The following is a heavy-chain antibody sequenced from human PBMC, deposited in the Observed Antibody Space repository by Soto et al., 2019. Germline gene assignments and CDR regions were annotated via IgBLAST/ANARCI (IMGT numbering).Heavy chain of an antibody. V-gene: IGHV1-18*01. Sequence: QVQVVQSEVEVKRPGASVRISCKASGYTLDTHAMTCVRQAPGQGLEWMGWIGAIVYGDGTNYARKFPGRLTMARDTSPNTVYLDLRSLRSADTAVYYWARGTKGAGGWNFDIWGRGTMVVVSS. D-gene: IGHD2-8*01. CDR2: IGAIVYGDGT. CDR1: GYTLDTHA. CDR3: ARGTKGAGGWNFDI. J-gene: IGHJ2*01.